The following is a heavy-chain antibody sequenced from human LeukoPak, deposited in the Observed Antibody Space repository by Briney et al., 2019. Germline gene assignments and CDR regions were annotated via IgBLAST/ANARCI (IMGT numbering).Heavy chain of an antibody. V-gene: IGHV4-39*01. CDR2: VYDSGST. D-gene: IGHD6-19*01. Sequence: SETLSLTCTVSGGSISSSSYFWGWIRQPPGKGLEWIGSVYDSGSTYYNPSLKSRVTISVDTSKNQFSLKLSSVTAADTAVFYCARLPPTESSGWGRPFDYWGQGTLVTISS. J-gene: IGHJ4*02. CDR3: ARLPPTESSGWGRPFDY. CDR1: GGSISSSSYF.